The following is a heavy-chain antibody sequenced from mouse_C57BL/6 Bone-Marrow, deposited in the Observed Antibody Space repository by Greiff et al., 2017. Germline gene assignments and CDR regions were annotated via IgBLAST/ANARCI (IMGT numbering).Heavy chain of an antibody. D-gene: IGHD2-4*01. CDR1: GYTFTSYW. Sequence: QVQLQQPGAELVMPGASVKLSCKASGYTFTSYWMHWVKQRPGQGLEWIGEIDPSDSYTNYNQKFKGKSTLTVDKSSSTAYMQLSSLTSADSAVYYCARTPVYEYDWYYAMDYWGQGTSVTVSA. V-gene: IGHV1-69*01. J-gene: IGHJ4*01. CDR2: IDPSDSYT. CDR3: ARTPVYEYDWYYAMDY.